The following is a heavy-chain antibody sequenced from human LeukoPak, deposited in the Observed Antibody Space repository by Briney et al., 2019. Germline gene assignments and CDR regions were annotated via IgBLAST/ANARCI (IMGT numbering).Heavy chain of an antibody. J-gene: IGHJ4*02. Sequence: GSLRLSCTASGFTFSSYGMSWVRQAPGKGLEWIGQISPSGSTYYNPSLKSRVTISVDTSKNQFSLKLSSVTAADTAVYYCARRDITMVRGYFDYWGQGTLVTVSS. CDR3: ARRDITMVRGYFDY. CDR1: GFTFSSYG. CDR2: ISPSGST. V-gene: IGHV4-4*02. D-gene: IGHD3-10*01.